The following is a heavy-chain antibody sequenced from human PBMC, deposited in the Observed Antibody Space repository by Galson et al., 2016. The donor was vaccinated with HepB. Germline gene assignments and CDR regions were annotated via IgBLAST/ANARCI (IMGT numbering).Heavy chain of an antibody. Sequence: TLSLTCAVSGDSISSQNWWNWVRQPPGKGLEWIGEIFHSRSANYNPSLKSRVTISLDMSNNHISLQLTSVTAADTAVYYCARTRRYCASRSCYFDPWGQGTLVTVSS. J-gene: IGHJ5*02. CDR3: ARTRRYCASRSCYFDP. CDR1: GDSISSQNW. CDR2: IFHSRSA. V-gene: IGHV4-4*02. D-gene: IGHD2-2*01.